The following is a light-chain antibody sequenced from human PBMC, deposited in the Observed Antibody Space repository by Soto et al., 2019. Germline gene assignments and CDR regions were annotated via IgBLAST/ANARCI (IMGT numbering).Light chain of an antibody. V-gene: IGLV2-14*01. CDR3: SSYTSSSTLV. CDR2: DVS. CDR1: SSDVGGYNY. Sequence: QCDLKQLASVSGVPGQSITISCTGTSSDVGGYNYVSWHQQHPGKAPKLMIYDVSNRPSGVSNRFSGSKSGNTASLTISGLQAEDEADYYCSSYTSSSTLVFGTGTKVTVL. J-gene: IGLJ1*01.